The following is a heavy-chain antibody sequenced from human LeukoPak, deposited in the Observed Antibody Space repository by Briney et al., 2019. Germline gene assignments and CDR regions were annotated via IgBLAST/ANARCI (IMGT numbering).Heavy chain of an antibody. Sequence: GESLKISCKGSGYSFTSYWIGWVRQMPGKGLEWMGIIYPGDSDTRYSPSFQGQVTISADNSISTAYLQWSSLKASDTAMYYCARSTDSSGYYDLWDYWSQGTLVTVSS. CDR2: IYPGDSDT. D-gene: IGHD3-22*01. J-gene: IGHJ4*02. CDR1: GYSFTSYW. V-gene: IGHV5-51*01. CDR3: ARSTDSSGYYDLWDY.